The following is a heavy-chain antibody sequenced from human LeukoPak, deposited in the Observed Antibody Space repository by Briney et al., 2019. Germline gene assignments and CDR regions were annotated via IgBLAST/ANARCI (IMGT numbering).Heavy chain of an antibody. V-gene: IGHV3-30*18. CDR1: GFTFSSYG. J-gene: IGHJ4*02. CDR2: ISYDGSNK. CDR3: ANSHMFDY. D-gene: IGHD2-21*01. Sequence: GRSLRLSCVASGFTFSSYGMHWVRQAPGKGLEWVAVISYDGSNKYYADSVKGRFTISRDNSKNTLYLQMNSLRAEDTAVYYCANSHMFDYWGQGTLVTVSS.